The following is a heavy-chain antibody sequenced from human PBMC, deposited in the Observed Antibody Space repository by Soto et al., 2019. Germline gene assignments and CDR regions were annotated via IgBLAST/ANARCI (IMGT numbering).Heavy chain of an antibody. D-gene: IGHD1-26*01. J-gene: IGHJ5*01. V-gene: IGHV6-1*01. CDR1: GDSVSSKSAA. CDR3: TRALSGRYDS. Sequence: SQTLSLTCVISGDSVSSKSAAWNWIRQSPSRGLEWLGRTYYRSKWSTDYAVSVKSRITINPDTSKNQFSLQLNSVTPEDTAVYYCTRALSGRYDSWGQGTLVTVSS. CDR2: TYYRSKWST.